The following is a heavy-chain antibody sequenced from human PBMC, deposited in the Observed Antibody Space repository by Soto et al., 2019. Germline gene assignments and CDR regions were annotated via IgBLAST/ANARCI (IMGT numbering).Heavy chain of an antibody. CDR2: MNPNSGNT. Sequence: ASVKVSCKASGYTFTSYDINWVRQATGQGLEWMGWMNPNSGNTGYAQKFQGRVTMTRNTSISTAYMELSSLRSEDTAVYYCAKTPRGYCSSTSCYLVPWFDPWGQGTLVTVSS. J-gene: IGHJ5*02. D-gene: IGHD2-2*01. CDR3: AKTPRGYCSSTSCYLVPWFDP. CDR1: GYTFTSYD. V-gene: IGHV1-8*01.